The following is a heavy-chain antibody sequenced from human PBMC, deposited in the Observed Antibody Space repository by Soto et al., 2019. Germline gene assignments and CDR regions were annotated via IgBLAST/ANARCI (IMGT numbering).Heavy chain of an antibody. CDR3: ATNSYYIFGV. CDR2: IYHSGST. V-gene: IGHV4-4*02. J-gene: IGHJ6*02. CDR1: SGSISSAHW. Sequence: QVQLQESGPGLVKPSGTLSLTCAVSSGSISSAHWWNWVRQPPGKGLEWIGEIYHSGSTNYNPSLKSRVTVSVDKSMNQFSLKLTSVTAADTAVYYCATNSYYIFGVWGQGTKVTVSS.